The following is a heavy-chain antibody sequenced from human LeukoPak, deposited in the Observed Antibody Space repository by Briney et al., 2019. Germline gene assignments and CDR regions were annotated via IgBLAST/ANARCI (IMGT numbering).Heavy chain of an antibody. CDR2: ISGSAGST. D-gene: IGHD2-15*01. Sequence: GGSLRLSCAASGFTLSSYAMTWFRQAPGKGLEGVSVISGSAGSTFYADSVKGRFTISRDNSKNTLSLQMSSLRAEDTAVYYCAKGDGDSCYSPVDYWGQGTLVTVSS. J-gene: IGHJ4*02. CDR1: GFTLSSYA. V-gene: IGHV3-23*01. CDR3: AKGDGDSCYSPVDY.